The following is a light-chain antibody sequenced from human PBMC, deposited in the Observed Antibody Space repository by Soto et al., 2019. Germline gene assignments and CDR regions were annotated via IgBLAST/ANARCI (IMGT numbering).Light chain of an antibody. J-gene: IGKJ3*01. V-gene: IGKV1-9*01. CDR1: QGISSY. CDR2: AAS. CDR3: QKINIYTLFT. Sequence: IKLTQSPSSLSASVGDRGTITCRASQGISSYLAWYQQKPEKAPKLLIYAASTLQTGVPSRFSGSGSGTDFTLTIRRLQPEDFATNYCQKINIYTLFTFGPGTKVDI.